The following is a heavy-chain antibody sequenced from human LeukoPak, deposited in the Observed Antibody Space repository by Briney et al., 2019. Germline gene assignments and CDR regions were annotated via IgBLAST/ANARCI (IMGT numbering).Heavy chain of an antibody. CDR1: GGTFNSYA. CDR3: ARSLVVVPAAIFIDYYMDV. Sequence: ASVKVSCKASGGTFNSYAISWVRQALGQGLEWMGWINPNSGGTNYAQKFQGRVTMTRDTSISRAYMELSRLRSDDTAVYYCARSLVVVPAAIFIDYYMDVWGKGTTVTVSS. D-gene: IGHD2-2*02. CDR2: INPNSGGT. V-gene: IGHV1-2*02. J-gene: IGHJ6*03.